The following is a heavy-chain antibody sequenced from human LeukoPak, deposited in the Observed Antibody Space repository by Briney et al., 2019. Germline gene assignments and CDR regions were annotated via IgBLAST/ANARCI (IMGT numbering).Heavy chain of an antibody. D-gene: IGHD3-3*01. V-gene: IGHV4-39*07. J-gene: IGHJ4*02. Sequence: SETLSLTCTVSGGSISSSSYYWGWIRQPPGKGLEWIGSIYYSGSTYYNPSLKSRVTISVDTSKNQFSLKLSSVTAADTAVYYCARGYYDFWSGYYKGLDYWGQGTLVTVSS. CDR1: GGSISSSSYY. CDR3: ARGYYDFWSGYYKGLDY. CDR2: IYYSGST.